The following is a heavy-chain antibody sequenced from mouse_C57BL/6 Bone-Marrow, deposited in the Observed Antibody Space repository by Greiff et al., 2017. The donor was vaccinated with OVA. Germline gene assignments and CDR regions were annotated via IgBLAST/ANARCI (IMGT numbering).Heavy chain of an antibody. D-gene: IGHD1-1*01. CDR2: IRSKSNNYAT. CDR1: GFSFNTYA. J-gene: IGHJ1*03. Sequence: EVQVVESGGGLVQPKGSLKLSCAASGFSFNTYAMNWVRQAPGKGLEWVARIRSKSNNYATYYADSVKDRFTISRDDSESKLYLQMNNLKTEDTAMYYCVRPYYGSRYWYFDVWGTGTTVTVSS. CDR3: VRPYYGSRYWYFDV. V-gene: IGHV10-1*01.